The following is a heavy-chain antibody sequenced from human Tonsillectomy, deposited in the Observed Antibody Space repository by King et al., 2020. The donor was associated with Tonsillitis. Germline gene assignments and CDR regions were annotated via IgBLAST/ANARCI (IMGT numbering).Heavy chain of an antibody. CDR1: GFTFSSYA. V-gene: IGHV3-23*04. Sequence: VQLVESGGGLVQPGGSLRLSCAASGFTFSSYAMSWVRQAPGKGLEWVSAISGSGGSTYYADSVKGRFTISRDNSKNTLSLQMNSLRAEDTAVYYCAKSGYDSSGYYYSPYWYFDLGGRGTLVTVSS. CDR2: ISGSGGST. J-gene: IGHJ2*01. D-gene: IGHD3-22*01. CDR3: AKSGYDSSGYYYSPYWYFDL.